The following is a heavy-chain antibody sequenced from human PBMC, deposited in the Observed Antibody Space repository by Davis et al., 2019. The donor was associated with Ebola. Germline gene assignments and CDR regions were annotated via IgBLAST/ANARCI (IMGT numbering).Heavy chain of an antibody. V-gene: IGHV3-30*03. D-gene: IGHD6-19*01. CDR3: AREIAVAGTECDY. J-gene: IGHJ4*02. CDR2: ISYGGSNK. CDR1: GFTFSSFG. Sequence: GGSLRLSCAASGFTFSSFGMHWVRQAPGKGLEWVAVISYGGSNKYYEDSVKGRFTIARDNSKNTLYLQMNSLRDEDTAVYYCAREIAVAGTECDYWGQGTLVTVSS.